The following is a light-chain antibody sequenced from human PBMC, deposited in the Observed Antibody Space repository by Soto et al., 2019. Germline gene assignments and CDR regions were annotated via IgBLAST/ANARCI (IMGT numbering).Light chain of an antibody. CDR1: QFVAKW. J-gene: IGKJ4*01. Sequence: DVQMTQSPSTLSASVGDRVNITCRASQFVAKWLAWYQHRPGKAPRLLIYKASILETGVPSRFSGSGSGTEFTLSISSLQPEDFAIYYCQQYNFYPTFGGGTKVEIK. V-gene: IGKV1-5*03. CDR2: KAS. CDR3: QQYNFYPT.